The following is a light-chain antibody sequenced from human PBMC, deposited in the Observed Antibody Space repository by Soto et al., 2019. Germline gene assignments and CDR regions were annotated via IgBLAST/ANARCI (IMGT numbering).Light chain of an antibody. Sequence: QMTQSPSSLSASVGEKIIITCRASRDVGSDVSWYQQKPGQAPKLLIYAASNLYTGVPSRFSGSRSGTEFTLTISSLQPEDFASYYCLQDYGDPWTFGQGTQLNIK. J-gene: IGKJ1*01. CDR2: AAS. CDR3: LQDYGDPWT. CDR1: RDVGSD. V-gene: IGKV1-6*01.